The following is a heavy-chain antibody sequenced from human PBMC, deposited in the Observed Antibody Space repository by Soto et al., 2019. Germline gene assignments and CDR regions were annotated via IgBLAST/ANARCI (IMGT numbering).Heavy chain of an antibody. D-gene: IGHD3-3*01. J-gene: IGHJ6*02. V-gene: IGHV3-30-3*01. CDR1: GFTFSSYA. CDR2: ISYDGSNK. Sequence: PGGSLRLSCAASGFTFSSYAMHWVRQAPGKGLEWVAVISYDGSNKYYADSVKGRFTISRDNSKNTLYLQMNSLRAEDTAVYYCARVIFGVVTMNGMDVWGQGTTVTVSS. CDR3: ARVIFGVVTMNGMDV.